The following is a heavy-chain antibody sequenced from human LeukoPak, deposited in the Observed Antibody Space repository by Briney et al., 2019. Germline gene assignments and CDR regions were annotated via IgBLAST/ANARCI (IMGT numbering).Heavy chain of an antibody. D-gene: IGHD4-11*01. Sequence: GGSLRLSCAASGFTFSSYAMSWVREAPGKGLEWVSAISGSGGSTYYADSVKGRFTISTDNTKNTLYLQMNSLRAEDTAVNYCANLPVGLTVTTPIFDYWGQGTLVTGSS. CDR2: ISGSGGST. CDR3: ANLPVGLTVTTPIFDY. CDR1: GFTFSSYA. V-gene: IGHV3-23*01. J-gene: IGHJ4*02.